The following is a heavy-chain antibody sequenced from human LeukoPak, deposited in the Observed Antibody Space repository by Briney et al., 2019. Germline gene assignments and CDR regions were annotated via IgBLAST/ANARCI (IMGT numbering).Heavy chain of an antibody. V-gene: IGHV3-7*01. D-gene: IGHD6-13*01. CDR3: LRDRGYSTCDF. Sequence: PGGSLRLSCAASGFTFSYYWINWVRQAPGKGLEWVASIKQDGSEKYYVDSVKGRFTLSRDNAKNSLYLQMNTLRAEDTAVYYCLRDRGYSTCDFWGQGTLVTVSS. CDR1: GFTFSYYW. CDR2: IKQDGSEK. J-gene: IGHJ4*02.